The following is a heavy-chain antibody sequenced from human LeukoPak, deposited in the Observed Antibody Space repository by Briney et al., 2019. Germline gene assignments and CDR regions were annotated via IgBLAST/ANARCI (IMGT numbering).Heavy chain of an antibody. V-gene: IGHV3-23*01. J-gene: IGHJ4*02. CDR1: GFTFSSNA. CDR3: ATVRSDYSDILTGNYNPLFDY. Sequence: GGSLRLSCAASGFTFSSNAMSWVRQAPGKGLEWVSAIRGSGSSTYYADSVKGRFTISRDNSENTLYLQMNSLRAEDTAVYYCATVRSDYSDILTGNYNPLFDYWGQGTLVTVSS. CDR2: IRGSGSST. D-gene: IGHD3-9*01.